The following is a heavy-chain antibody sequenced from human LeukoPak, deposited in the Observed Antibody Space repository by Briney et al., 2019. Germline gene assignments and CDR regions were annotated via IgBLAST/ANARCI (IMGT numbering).Heavy chain of an antibody. J-gene: IGHJ4*02. CDR1: GYTFTSYD. D-gene: IGHD4-11*01. CDR2: MNPNSGNT. Sequence: ASVKVSCKASGYTFTSYDINWVRQATGQGLEWMGWMNPNSGNTGYAQKFQGRVTMTRNTSISTAYMELRSLRSDDTAVYYCARDSPYSNYGRLADPVTDYWGQGTLVTVSS. V-gene: IGHV1-8*01. CDR3: ARDSPYSNYGRLADPVTDY.